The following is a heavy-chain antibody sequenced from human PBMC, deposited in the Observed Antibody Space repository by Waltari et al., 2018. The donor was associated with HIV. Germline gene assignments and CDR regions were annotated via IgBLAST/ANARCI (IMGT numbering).Heavy chain of an antibody. CDR3: ARLYCSSTSCYPYWYFDL. J-gene: IGHJ2*01. Sequence: QVQLQESGPGLVKPSETLSLTCTVSGGSISSSYWSWIRQPPGKGLEWIGYISYSGSTNYNPSLKSRVTISVDTSKNQFSLKLSSVTAADTAVYYCARLYCSSTSCYPYWYFDLWGRGTLVTVSS. D-gene: IGHD2-2*01. CDR2: ISYSGST. CDR1: GGSISSSY. V-gene: IGHV4-59*01.